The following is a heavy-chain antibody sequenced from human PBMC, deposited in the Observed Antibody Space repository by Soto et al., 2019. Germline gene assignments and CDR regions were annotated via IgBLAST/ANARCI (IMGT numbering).Heavy chain of an antibody. CDR2: TYYRSKWYN. Sequence: SQTLSLTCAISGDSVSSNSAASNWIRQSPSRGLEWLGRTYYRSKWYNDYAVSVKSRITINPDTSKNQFSLQLNSVTPEDTAVYYCARDLDFAGYEGGAFDIRGQGTMVTVSS. V-gene: IGHV6-1*01. CDR1: GDSVSSNSAA. CDR3: ARDLDFAGYEGGAFDI. J-gene: IGHJ3*02. D-gene: IGHD5-12*01.